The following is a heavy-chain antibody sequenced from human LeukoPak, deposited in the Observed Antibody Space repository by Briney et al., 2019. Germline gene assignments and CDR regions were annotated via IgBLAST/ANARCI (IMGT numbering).Heavy chain of an antibody. Sequence: RASETLSLTCTVSGGSISSYYWSWIRQPPGKGPEWIGYIYYSGSTNYNPSLKSRVTISVDTSKNQFSLKLSSVTAADTAVYYCAREGGLLWFGGLDYWGQGTLVTVSS. CDR1: GGSISSYY. CDR2: IYYSGST. V-gene: IGHV4-59*01. CDR3: AREGGLLWFGGLDY. D-gene: IGHD3-10*01. J-gene: IGHJ4*02.